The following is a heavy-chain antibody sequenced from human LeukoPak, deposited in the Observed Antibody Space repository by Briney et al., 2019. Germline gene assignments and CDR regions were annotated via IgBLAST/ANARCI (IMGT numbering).Heavy chain of an antibody. D-gene: IGHD2-15*01. CDR2: IYSGGNI. J-gene: IGHJ4*02. CDR3: ASRHCSGGGCYFAGADPFDY. Sequence: GGSLRLSCAASGFTVSSTYMSWVRQAPGKGLEWVSVIYSGGNIYYIDSVKGRFTISRDTSKNTLYLQMNSLRVEDTAVYFCASRHCSGGGCYFAGADPFDYWGQGTLVTVSS. V-gene: IGHV3-53*01. CDR1: GFTVSSTY.